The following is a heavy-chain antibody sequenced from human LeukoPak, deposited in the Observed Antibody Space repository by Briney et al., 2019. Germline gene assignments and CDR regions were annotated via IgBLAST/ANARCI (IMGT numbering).Heavy chain of an antibody. J-gene: IGHJ4*02. CDR3: ARAGTHWHYVY. Sequence: GGSLRLSCAASGFTFSGFSMSWVRQSPTKGLEWVANIKQDGSERYYVDSVKGRFTISRDNAKNSLSLQMNNLRVEDTAVYYCARAGTHWHYVYWGQGTVVTVSS. CDR1: GFTFSGFS. V-gene: IGHV3-7*01. CDR2: IKQDGSER. D-gene: IGHD1-7*01.